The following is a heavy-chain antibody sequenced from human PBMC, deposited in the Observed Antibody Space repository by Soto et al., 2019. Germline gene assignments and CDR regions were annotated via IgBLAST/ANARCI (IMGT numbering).Heavy chain of an antibody. CDR3: ARGRYCSSTSCSYYYYYGMDV. J-gene: IGHJ6*02. D-gene: IGHD2-2*01. CDR1: GGTFSSYA. Sequence: QVQLVQSGAEVKKPGSSVKVSCKASGGTFSSYAISWVRQAPGQGLEWMGGIIPIFGTANYAQKFQGRVTITADESTSTADMELSSLRSEDTAVYYCARGRYCSSTSCSYYYYYGMDVWGQGTTVTVSS. CDR2: IIPIFGTA. V-gene: IGHV1-69*01.